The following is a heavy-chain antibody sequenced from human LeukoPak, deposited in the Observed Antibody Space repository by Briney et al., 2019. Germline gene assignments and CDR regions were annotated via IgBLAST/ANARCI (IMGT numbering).Heavy chain of an antibody. V-gene: IGHV3-21*01. CDR2: ISSSSSYI. Sequence: PGGSLRLSRAASGFTFSSYSMNWVRQAPGKGLEWVSSISSSSSYIYYADSVKGRFTISRDNAKNSLYLQMNSLRAEDTAVYYCARDRSTMVRGAHYFDYWGQGTLVTVSS. J-gene: IGHJ4*02. CDR3: ARDRSTMVRGAHYFDY. CDR1: GFTFSSYS. D-gene: IGHD3-10*01.